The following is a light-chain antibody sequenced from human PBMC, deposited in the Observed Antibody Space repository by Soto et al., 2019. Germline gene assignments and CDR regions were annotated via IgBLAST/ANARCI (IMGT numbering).Light chain of an antibody. J-gene: IGKJ4*01. Sequence: DILLTQSPSFLSASVGDRVTITCRTSQGISSYLAWYQQKPGKAPKLLIYAASTLQSGVPSRFSGSGSGTAFTLTISSLQPEDFATYYCQQLNSYPFTFGGGTKVEIK. CDR1: QGISSY. CDR3: QQLNSYPFT. CDR2: AAS. V-gene: IGKV1-9*01.